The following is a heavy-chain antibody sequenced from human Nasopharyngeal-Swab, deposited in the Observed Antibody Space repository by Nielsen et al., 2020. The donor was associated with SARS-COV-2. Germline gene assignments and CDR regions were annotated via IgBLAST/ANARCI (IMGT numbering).Heavy chain of an antibody. CDR2: IKQDGSEK. D-gene: IGHD1-26*01. V-gene: IGHV3-7*01. Sequence: ESLKISCAASGFTFSSYWMSWVRQAPGKGLEWVANIKQDGSEKYYVDSVKGRFAISRDNAKNSLYLQMNSLRAEDTAVYYCARVFGWELLRDGFDYWGQGTLVTVSS. J-gene: IGHJ4*02. CDR1: GFTFSSYW. CDR3: ARVFGWELLRDGFDY.